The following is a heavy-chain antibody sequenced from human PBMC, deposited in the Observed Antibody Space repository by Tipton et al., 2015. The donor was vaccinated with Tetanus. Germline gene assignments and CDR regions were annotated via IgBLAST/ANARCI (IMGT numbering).Heavy chain of an antibody. V-gene: IGHV4-4*02. D-gene: IGHD1-26*01. Sequence: GLVKPSGTLSLTCAVSGGSISSSNWWSWVRQTPGKGLEWIGEFYHRGSTNYNPSLKSRVTISEDKSKTRFSLKLSSGTAADTAVYYCARVFVGVYAFDIWGQGTMVTVSS. CDR1: GGSISSSNW. J-gene: IGHJ3*02. CDR2: FYHRGST. CDR3: ARVFVGVYAFDI.